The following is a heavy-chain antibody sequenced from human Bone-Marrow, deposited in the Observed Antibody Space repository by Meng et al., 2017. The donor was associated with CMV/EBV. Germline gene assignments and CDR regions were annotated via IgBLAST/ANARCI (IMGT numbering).Heavy chain of an antibody. CDR2: IYYSGST. CDR3: ARAPRGRYCSSTSCSRGGGHYFDY. CDR1: GGSISSSSYY. J-gene: IGHJ4*02. Sequence: SETLSLTCTVSGGSISSSSYYWGWIRQPPGKGLEWIGSIYYSGSTYYNPSLKSRVTISVDTSKNQFSLKLSSVTAADTAVYYCARAPRGRYCSSTSCSRGGGHYFDYWGQGTLVTVSS. D-gene: IGHD2-2*01. V-gene: IGHV4-39*07.